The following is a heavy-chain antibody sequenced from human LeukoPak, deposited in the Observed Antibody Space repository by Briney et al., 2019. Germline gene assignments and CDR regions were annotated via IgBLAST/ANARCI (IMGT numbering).Heavy chain of an antibody. D-gene: IGHD3-16*02. Sequence: PGGSLSLSCAASGFTFSTYWMHWVRQAPGRGRLWVSRINRDGSSTSYADSVKGRFTISRDNAKNTLYLQMISLRVEDTAVYYCARGFITFGGVIVDYWGQGTLVTVSS. CDR1: GFTFSTYW. CDR3: ARGFITFGGVIVDY. V-gene: IGHV3-74*01. J-gene: IGHJ4*02. CDR2: INRDGSST.